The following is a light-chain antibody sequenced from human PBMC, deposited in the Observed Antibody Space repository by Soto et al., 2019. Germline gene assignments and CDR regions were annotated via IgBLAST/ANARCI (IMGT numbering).Light chain of an antibody. CDR1: SSDVGANTY. CDR3: SSYTSSHIFV. Sequence: QSVLTQPASVSGSPGQSITISCTGTSSDVGANTYVSWYLQRPGEVTRLMVYDVYYRPSGVSNRFSGSKSGNTASLTISGLQAEDEGGYYCSSYTSSHIFVFGSGTKVTVL. V-gene: IGLV2-14*03. CDR2: DVY. J-gene: IGLJ1*01.